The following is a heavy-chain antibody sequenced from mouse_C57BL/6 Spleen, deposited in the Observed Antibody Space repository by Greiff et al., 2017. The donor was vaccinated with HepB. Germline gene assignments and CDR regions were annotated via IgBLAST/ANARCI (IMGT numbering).Heavy chain of an antibody. J-gene: IGHJ4*01. CDR3: ARRIYYDYDEEYAMDY. CDR2: IDPNSGGT. CDR1: GYTFTSYW. V-gene: IGHV1-72*01. Sequence: VQLQQPGAELVKPGASVKLSCKASGYTFTSYWMHWVKQRPGRGLEWIGRIDPNSGGTKYNEKFKSKATLTVDKPSSTAYMQLSSLTSEDSAVYDCARRIYYDYDEEYAMDYWGQGTSVTVSS. D-gene: IGHD2-4*01.